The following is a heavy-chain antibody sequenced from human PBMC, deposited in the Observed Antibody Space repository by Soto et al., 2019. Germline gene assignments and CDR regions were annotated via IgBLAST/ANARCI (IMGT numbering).Heavy chain of an antibody. D-gene: IGHD1-26*01. J-gene: IGHJ4*02. CDR1: GDSIGTGGW. V-gene: IGHV4-4*02. CDR2: FHHRWGT. Sequence: SETLSLTWTVSGDSIGTGGWWSWVRQSPDKGLEWIGEFHHRWGTNYNPSLKSRVIISVDQSKNQVSLQLTSVTAADTAVYYCTRHGGGGYCLAYWGQGTLVTVSS. CDR3: TRHGGGGYCLAY.